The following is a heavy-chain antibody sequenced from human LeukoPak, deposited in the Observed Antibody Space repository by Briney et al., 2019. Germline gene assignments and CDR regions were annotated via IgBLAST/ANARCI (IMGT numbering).Heavy chain of an antibody. D-gene: IGHD4-17*01. V-gene: IGHV4-34*01. J-gene: IGHJ4*02. Sequence: SETLSLTCAVYGGSFSGYYWSWIRQPPGKGLEWIGEINQSGSTNYNPSLKSRVTISVDTSKNQFSLKLSPVTAADTAVYYCASGLMHTVTGTGWGQGTLVTVSS. CDR3: ASGLMHTVTGTG. CDR1: GGSFSGYY. CDR2: INQSGST.